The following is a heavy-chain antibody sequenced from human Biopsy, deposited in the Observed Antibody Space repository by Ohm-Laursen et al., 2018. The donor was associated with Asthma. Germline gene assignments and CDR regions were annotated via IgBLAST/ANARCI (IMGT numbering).Heavy chain of an antibody. J-gene: IGHJ4*02. CDR3: ARIPRRSGSYFVDY. D-gene: IGHD3-22*01. CDR1: GDSIISGGCC. Sequence: SETLSLTWTVSGDSIISGGCCWNWIRQHPGKGLEWIGYIHHSGTSYFNPSLKSRVSFSRGTSKNQFSLRLSSVTAADTAMYYCARIPRRSGSYFVDYWGQGTLVTVSS. CDR2: IHHSGTS. V-gene: IGHV4-31*02.